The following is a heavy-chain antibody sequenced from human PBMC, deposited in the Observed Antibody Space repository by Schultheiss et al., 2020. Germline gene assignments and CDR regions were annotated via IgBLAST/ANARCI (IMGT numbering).Heavy chain of an antibody. CDR2: IYHSGST. J-gene: IGHJ3*02. CDR3: ARDRWDSWIQLWDHDAFDI. V-gene: IGHV4-39*07. Sequence: SETLSLTCTVSGGSISSSSYYWGWIRQPPGKGLEWIGEIYHSGSTNYNPSLKSRVTISVDKSKNQFSLKLSSVTAADTAVYYCARDRWDSWIQLWDHDAFDIWGQGTTVT. CDR1: GGSISSSSYY. D-gene: IGHD5-18*01.